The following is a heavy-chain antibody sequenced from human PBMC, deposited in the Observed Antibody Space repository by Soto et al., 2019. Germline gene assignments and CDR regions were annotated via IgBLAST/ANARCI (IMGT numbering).Heavy chain of an antibody. CDR3: AKDWGGVFGVVMRLNYYYYYGMDV. Sequence: TGGSLRLSCAASGFTFSSYSMNWVRQAPGRALEWVSYISISSRTIYYADSVRGRFTISRDDAKNSLYLQMNSLRAEDTAVYYCAKDWGGVFGVVMRLNYYYYYGMDVWGQGTTVTVSS. J-gene: IGHJ6*02. CDR1: GFTFSSYS. CDR2: ISISSRTI. D-gene: IGHD3-3*01. V-gene: IGHV3-48*04.